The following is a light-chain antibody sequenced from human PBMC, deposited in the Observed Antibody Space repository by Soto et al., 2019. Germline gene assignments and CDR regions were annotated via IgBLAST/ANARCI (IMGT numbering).Light chain of an antibody. CDR1: HSVRSNY. Sequence: ENVLTQSPGTLSLSPGERATLSCRASHSVRSNYLAWYQQKAGQAPRLLIYDTSSRATGIPDRFSGSGSGTDFTLTISRLEPEDFAVYYCQQYDTSKTFGQGTKVEIK. CDR3: QQYDTSKT. CDR2: DTS. J-gene: IGKJ1*01. V-gene: IGKV3-20*01.